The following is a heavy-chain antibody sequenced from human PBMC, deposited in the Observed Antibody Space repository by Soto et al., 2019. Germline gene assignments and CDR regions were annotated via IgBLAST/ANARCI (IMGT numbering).Heavy chain of an antibody. D-gene: IGHD5-12*01. V-gene: IGHV4-59*01. Sequence: SETLSLTCTVSGGSISSYYWSWIRQPPGKGLEWIGYIYYSGSTNYNPSLKSRVTISVDTSKNQFSLKLSSVTAADTAVYYCARHGHSGYDWEDWFDPWGQGTLVTVSS. CDR2: IYYSGST. J-gene: IGHJ5*02. CDR3: ARHGHSGYDWEDWFDP. CDR1: GGSISSYY.